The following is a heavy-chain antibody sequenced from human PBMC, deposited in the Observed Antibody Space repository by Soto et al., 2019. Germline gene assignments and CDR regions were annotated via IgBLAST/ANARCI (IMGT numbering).Heavy chain of an antibody. J-gene: IGHJ4*02. Sequence: GGSLRLSCAASGFTFSSYSMNWVRQAPGKGLEWVSSISSSSSYIYYADSVKGRFTISRDNAKNSLYLQMNSLRAEDTAVYYCARERVTYYYGSGSAHFDYWGQGTLVTVSS. CDR2: ISSSSSYI. V-gene: IGHV3-21*01. CDR3: ARERVTYYYGSGSAHFDY. D-gene: IGHD3-10*01. CDR1: GFTFSSYS.